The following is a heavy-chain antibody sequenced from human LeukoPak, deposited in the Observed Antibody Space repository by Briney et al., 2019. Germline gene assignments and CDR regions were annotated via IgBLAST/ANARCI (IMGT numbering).Heavy chain of an antibody. CDR3: ARGCPAVVVPAAIGKGENGFDP. CDR2: INHSGST. D-gene: IGHD2-2*01. Sequence: PSETLSLTCAVYGGSFSGYYWSWIRQPPGKGLEWIGEINHSGSTNYNPSLKSRVTISVDTSKNQFSLKLSSVTAADTAVYYCARGCPAVVVPAAIGKGENGFDPWGQGTLVTVS. CDR1: GGSFSGYY. V-gene: IGHV4-34*01. J-gene: IGHJ5*02.